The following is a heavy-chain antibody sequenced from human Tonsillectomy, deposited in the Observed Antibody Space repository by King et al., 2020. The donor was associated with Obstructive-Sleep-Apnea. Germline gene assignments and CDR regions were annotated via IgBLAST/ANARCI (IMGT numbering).Heavy chain of an antibody. CDR2: IRSKINNYAT. Sequence: VQLVESGGNLVQPGGSLKLSCAASGFGFSDSAIHWVRQASGKGLEWIGHIRSKINNYATTYEASVRGRFTLSRDDSKNTAYLQMNSLKTEDTAMYYCIRPDPYSGADWRDWGQGTLVTVSS. D-gene: IGHD1-26*01. CDR1: GFGFSDSA. J-gene: IGHJ4*02. CDR3: IRPDPYSGADWRD. V-gene: IGHV3-73*01.